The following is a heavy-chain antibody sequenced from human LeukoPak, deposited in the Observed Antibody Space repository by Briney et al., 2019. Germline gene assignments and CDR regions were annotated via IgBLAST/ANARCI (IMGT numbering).Heavy chain of an antibody. D-gene: IGHD2-15*01. CDR2: IYYSGST. CDR1: GGSISSGGYY. CDR3: ARALRVAATRGVANWFDP. V-gene: IGHV4-31*03. Sequence: SQTLSLTCTVSGGSISSGGYYWSWIRQHPGKGLEWIGYIYYSGSTYCNPSLKSRVTISVDTSKNQFSLKLSSVTAADTAVYYCARALRVAATRGVANWFDPWGQGTLVTVSS. J-gene: IGHJ5*02.